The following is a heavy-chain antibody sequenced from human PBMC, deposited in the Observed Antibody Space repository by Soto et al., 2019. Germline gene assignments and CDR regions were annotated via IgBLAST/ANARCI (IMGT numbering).Heavy chain of an antibody. V-gene: IGHV3-30-3*01. D-gene: IGHD3-22*01. J-gene: IGHJ4*02. Sequence: GGSLRLSCAASGFTFSSYAMHWVRQAPGKGLEWVAVISYDGSNKYYADSVKGRFTISRDNSKNTLYLQMNSLRAEDTAVYYCARDFAFGYYDSSGSPDYWGQGTLVTVSS. CDR2: ISYDGSNK. CDR1: GFTFSSYA. CDR3: ARDFAFGYYDSSGSPDY.